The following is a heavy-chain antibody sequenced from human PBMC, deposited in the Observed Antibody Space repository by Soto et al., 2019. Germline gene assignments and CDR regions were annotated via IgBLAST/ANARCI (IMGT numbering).Heavy chain of an antibody. D-gene: IGHD3-10*01. V-gene: IGHV4-31*03. CDR3: ARAPTITMVRGVINRQVNYYXGMDV. J-gene: IGHJ6*02. Sequence: SETLSLTCTVSGGSISSGGYYWSWIRQHPGKGLEWIGYIYYSGSTYYNPSLKSRVTISVDTSKNQFSLKLSSVTAADTAVYYCARAPTITMVRGVINRQVNYYXGMDVWGQGTTVT. CDR1: GGSISSGGYY. CDR2: IYYSGST.